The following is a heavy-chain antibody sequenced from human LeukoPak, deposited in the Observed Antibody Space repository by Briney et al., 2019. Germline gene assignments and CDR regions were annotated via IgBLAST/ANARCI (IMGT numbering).Heavy chain of an antibody. J-gene: IGHJ4*02. CDR3: ARGLFLHYYGSGSYHY. CDR1: GYTFTSYD. Sequence: ASVKVSCKASGYTFTSYDINWVRQATGQGLEWMGWMNPNSGNTGYAQKFQGRVTMTRNTSISTAYMELSSLRSEDTAVYYCARGLFLHYYGSGSYHYWGQGTLVTVSS. D-gene: IGHD3-10*01. CDR2: MNPNSGNT. V-gene: IGHV1-8*01.